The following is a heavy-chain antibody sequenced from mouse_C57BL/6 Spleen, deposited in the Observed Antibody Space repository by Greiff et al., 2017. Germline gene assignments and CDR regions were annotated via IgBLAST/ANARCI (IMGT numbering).Heavy chain of an antibody. V-gene: IGHV2-9-1*01. CDR3: ARRSWDRDYYAMDY. CDR2: IWTGGGT. D-gene: IGHD3-3*01. CDR1: GFSLTSYA. Sequence: VHLVESGPGLVAPSQSLSITCTVSGFSLTSYAISWVRQPPGKGLEWLGVIWTGGGTNYNSALKSRLSISKDNSKSQVFLKMNSLQTDDTARYYCARRSWDRDYYAMDYWGQGTSVTVSS. J-gene: IGHJ4*01.